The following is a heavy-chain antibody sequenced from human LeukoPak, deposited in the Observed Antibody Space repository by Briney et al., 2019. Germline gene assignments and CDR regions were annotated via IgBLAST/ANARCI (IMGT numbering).Heavy chain of an antibody. V-gene: IGHV3-33*01. D-gene: IGHD4-17*01. CDR3: ARDVYGDPMNFDY. Sequence: TGGSLRLSCAASGFTFSSYGMHWVRQAPGKGLEWVAVIWYDGSNKYYADSVKGRFTISRDNSKNTLYLQMNSLRAEDTAVYYCARDVYGDPMNFDYWGQGTLVTVSS. CDR2: IWYDGSNK. J-gene: IGHJ4*02. CDR1: GFTFSSYG.